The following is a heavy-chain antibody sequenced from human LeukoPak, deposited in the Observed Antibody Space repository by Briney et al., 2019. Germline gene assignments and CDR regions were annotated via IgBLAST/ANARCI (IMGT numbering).Heavy chain of an antibody. J-gene: IGHJ4*02. CDR1: GGSISSSDYY. D-gene: IGHD6-19*01. Sequence: SETLSLTCTVSGGSISSSDYYWGWIRQPPGKGLEWIVNIYYSGSTYYNPSLKSRVTISVDTSKNLFSLKLSSVTAADTAVYYCARVPFYSSGSYYFDYWGQGTLVTVSS. CDR3: ARVPFYSSGSYYFDY. CDR2: IYYSGST. V-gene: IGHV4-39*01.